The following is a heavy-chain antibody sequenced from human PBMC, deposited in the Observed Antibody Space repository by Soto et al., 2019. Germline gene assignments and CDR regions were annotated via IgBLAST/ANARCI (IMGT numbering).Heavy chain of an antibody. Sequence: GESLKISCNGSGYSFTNYWIGWVRQMPGKGLEWMGIIYPGDSHAIYSPSFQGQVTMSADKSISTAYLQWSSLKASGTAMYYCARPYSGGPNDPFDVWGQGTMVTVSS. J-gene: IGHJ3*01. CDR2: IYPGDSHA. CDR3: ARPYSGGPNDPFDV. D-gene: IGHD1-26*01. CDR1: GYSFTNYW. V-gene: IGHV5-51*01.